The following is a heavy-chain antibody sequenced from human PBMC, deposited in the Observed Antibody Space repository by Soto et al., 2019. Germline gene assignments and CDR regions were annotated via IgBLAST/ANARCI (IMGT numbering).Heavy chain of an antibody. D-gene: IGHD3-22*01. Sequence: QITLKESGPTLLKPTQTLTLTCTFSGFSLSTSGVGVGWVRQPPGKALEWLALIYWDDDKRYSPSLKRRLTISKDTSKNQVVLTMTNMDPVDTATYYCVYSSGYSWAFDIWGQGTVVIVSS. CDR2: IYWDDDK. V-gene: IGHV2-5*02. J-gene: IGHJ3*02. CDR1: GFSLSTSGVG. CDR3: VYSSGYSWAFDI.